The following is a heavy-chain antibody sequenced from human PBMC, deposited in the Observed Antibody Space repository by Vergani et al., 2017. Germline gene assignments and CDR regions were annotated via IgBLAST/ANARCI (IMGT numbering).Heavy chain of an antibody. D-gene: IGHD1-26*01. J-gene: IGHJ4*02. V-gene: IGHV1-18*01. Sequence: QVQLVQSGAEVKKPGASVKVSCKASGYTFASYGIIWVRQAPGQGLEWMGWISAYNGNTYYAQELQGRVNLTTDTSTTTASMELRSLRSDDTAVYYCARGQTTIGVYFDYWGQGTLVTVSS. CDR3: ARGQTTIGVYFDY. CDR1: GYTFASYG. CDR2: ISAYNGNT.